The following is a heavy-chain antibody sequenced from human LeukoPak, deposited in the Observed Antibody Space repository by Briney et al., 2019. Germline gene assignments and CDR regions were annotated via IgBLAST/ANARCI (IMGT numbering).Heavy chain of an antibody. D-gene: IGHD5-18*01. CDR1: GYSFTSYW. V-gene: IGHV5-51*01. CDR2: IYPGDSDT. J-gene: IGHJ4*02. CDR3: ARHLVSAGKVGYSYGLNPDH. Sequence: GESLKISCKGSGYSFTSYWIGWVRQMPGKGLEWMGIIYPGDSDTRYSPSFQGQVTISADKSISTAYLQWSSLKASDTAMYYCARHLVSAGKVGYSYGLNPDHWGQGTLVTVSS.